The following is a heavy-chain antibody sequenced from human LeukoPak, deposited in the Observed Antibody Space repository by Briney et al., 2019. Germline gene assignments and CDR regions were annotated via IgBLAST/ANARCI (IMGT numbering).Heavy chain of an antibody. V-gene: IGHV1-69*04. D-gene: IGHD5-24*01. CDR2: IIPILGIA. Sequence: AASVKVSCKASGGTFSSYAISWVRQAPGQGLEWMGRIIPILGIANYALKFQGRVTITADKSTSTAYMALSSLRSEDTAVYYCARGGDGYNYWGQGTLVTVSS. CDR3: ARGGDGYNY. CDR1: GGTFSSYA. J-gene: IGHJ4*02.